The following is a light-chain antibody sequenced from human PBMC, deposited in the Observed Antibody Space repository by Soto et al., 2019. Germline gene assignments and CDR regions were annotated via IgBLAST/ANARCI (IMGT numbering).Light chain of an antibody. Sequence: EVVLTQSPATLSLSPGERATLSCRASQNVGTFLAWYQLKPGQAPRLVIYDASNRAAGIPDRFSGSGSGTDLTLTISGLEPEDFALYYCLQRNNWPPWTFGQGTKVDIK. J-gene: IGKJ1*01. V-gene: IGKV3-11*01. CDR3: LQRNNWPPWT. CDR1: QNVGTF. CDR2: DAS.